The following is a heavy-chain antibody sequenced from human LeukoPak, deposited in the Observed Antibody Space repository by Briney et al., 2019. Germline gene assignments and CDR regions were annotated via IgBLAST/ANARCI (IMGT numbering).Heavy chain of an antibody. CDR1: GFTFSNLW. CDR3: ARDNPPDY. V-gene: IGHV3-7*03. J-gene: IGHJ4*02. Sequence: PGGSLRLSCAASGFTFSNLWMSWVRQAPGKGLKWVANIKQDGSEKSYVESVRGRFTISRDNAKNSLYLQLNSLRAEDTALYYCARDNPPDYWGQGTLVTVSS. CDR2: IKQDGSEK.